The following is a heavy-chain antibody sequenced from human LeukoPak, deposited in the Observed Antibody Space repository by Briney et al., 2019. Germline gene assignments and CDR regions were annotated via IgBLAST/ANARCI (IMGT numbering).Heavy chain of an antibody. CDR1: GFTLSSYA. CDR3: ARDDRWELLVVYYYMDV. J-gene: IGHJ6*03. Sequence: GGSLRLSCAASGFTLSSYAMSWVRQAPGKGLEWVSSISSSSSHIYYADSVKGRFTISRDNAKNSLYLQMNSLRAEDTAVYYCARDDRWELLVVYYYMDVWGKGTTVTVSS. D-gene: IGHD1-26*01. CDR2: ISSSSSHI. V-gene: IGHV3-21*01.